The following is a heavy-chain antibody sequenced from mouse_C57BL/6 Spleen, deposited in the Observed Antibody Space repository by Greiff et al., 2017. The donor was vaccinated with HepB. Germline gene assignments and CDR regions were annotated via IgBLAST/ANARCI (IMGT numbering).Heavy chain of an antibody. V-gene: IGHV1-69*01. CDR2: IDTSDSYT. CDR1: GYTFTSYW. J-gene: IGHJ2*01. CDR3: ARGYGRRDYFDY. Sequence: VQLQQPGAELVMPGASVKLSCTASGYTFTSYWMHWVRQRPGQGLEWIGEIDTSDSYTNYHQKFKGKSTLTVDKSSSTAYMQLSSLTSEDSAVQYCARGYGRRDYFDYWGQGTTLTVSS. D-gene: IGHD1-1*01.